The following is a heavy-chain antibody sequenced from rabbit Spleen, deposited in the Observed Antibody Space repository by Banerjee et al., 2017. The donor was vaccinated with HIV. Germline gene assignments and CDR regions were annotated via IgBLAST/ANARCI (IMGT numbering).Heavy chain of an antibody. V-gene: IGHV1S7*01. D-gene: IGHD2-1*01. CDR1: GFDFSTYG. Sequence: QSLEESGGGLVQPGGSLKLSCKASGFDFSTYGVSWVRQAPGKGLEWIGYIDGVFGTTYYARWVNGRFTISRHNAQNTLYLQLNSLTAADTATYFCVRDRADLGGDYGPYYFDFWGPGTLVTVS. J-gene: IGHJ4*01. CDR3: VRDRADLGGDYGPYYFDF. CDR2: IDGVFGTT.